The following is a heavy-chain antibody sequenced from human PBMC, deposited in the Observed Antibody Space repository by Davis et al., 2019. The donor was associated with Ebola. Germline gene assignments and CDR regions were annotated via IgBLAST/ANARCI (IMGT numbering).Heavy chain of an antibody. D-gene: IGHD5-12*01. CDR3: AKDPGYSGYDLFDP. CDR2: ISSSGSTI. CDR1: GFTFSDYY. V-gene: IGHV3-11*01. Sequence: GGSLRLSCAASGFTFSDYYMSWIRQAPGKGLEWVSYISSSGSTIYYADSVKGRFTISRDNSKNTLYLQMNSLRAEDTAVYYCAKDPGYSGYDLFDPWGQGTLVTVSS. J-gene: IGHJ5*02.